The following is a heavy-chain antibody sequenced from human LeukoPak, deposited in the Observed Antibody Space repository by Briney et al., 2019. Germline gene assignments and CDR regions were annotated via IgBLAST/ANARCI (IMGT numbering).Heavy chain of an antibody. V-gene: IGHV3-9*01. CDR1: GFTFDDYA. J-gene: IGHJ4*02. CDR2: ISWNSGSI. CDR3: AKSVVVPSSYFDY. D-gene: IGHD2-21*01. Sequence: GGSLRLSCEASGFTFDDYAMHWVRQAPGKGLEWVSGISWNSGSIGYADSVKGRFTISRDNAKNSLYLQMNSLRAEDTAVYYCAKSVVVPSSYFDYWGQGTLVTASS.